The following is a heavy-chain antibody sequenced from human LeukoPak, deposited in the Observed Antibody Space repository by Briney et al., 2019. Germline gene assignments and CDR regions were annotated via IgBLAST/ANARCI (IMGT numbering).Heavy chain of an antibody. CDR1: GGSISSGVYY. Sequence: SETLSLTCTVSGGSISSGVYYWGWIRQHPVKGLEWIGFIFYNGSTYYNPYLKSRLTLSVDTSKGLFSLRLSSVAAADTAVYYCAVGEQTYFDYWGQGILVAVSS. CDR2: IFYNGST. CDR3: AVGEQTYFDY. D-gene: IGHD3-10*01. V-gene: IGHV4-31*03. J-gene: IGHJ4*02.